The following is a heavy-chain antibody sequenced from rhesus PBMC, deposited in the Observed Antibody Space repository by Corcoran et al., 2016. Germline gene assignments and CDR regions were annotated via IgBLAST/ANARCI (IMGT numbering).Heavy chain of an antibody. CDR1: GGSVSSSNW. CDR3: ARTSSGGWYYDD. J-gene: IGHJ4*01. CDR2: ISGSSGST. D-gene: IGHD6-37*01. V-gene: IGHV4-65*01. Sequence: QVQLQESGPGLVKPSETLSLTCAVSGGSVSSSNWWSWIRQPPGKGLEWIGYISGSSGSTYYNPSLESGVTSSTATSKNQFSLKLSSVTGADTALYYCARTSSGGWYYDDWGQGVLVAVSS.